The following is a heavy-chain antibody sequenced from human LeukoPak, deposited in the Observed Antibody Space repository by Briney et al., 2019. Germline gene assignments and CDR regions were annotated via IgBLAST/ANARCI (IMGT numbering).Heavy chain of an antibody. CDR3: ARKEMATINDAFDI. D-gene: IGHD5-24*01. V-gene: IGHV1-69*06. CDR2: IIPIFGTA. Sequence: GASVKVSCKASGGTFSSYAISWVRQAPGQGLEWMGGIIPIFGTANYAQKFQGRVTITADKSTSTAYMELSSLRSEDTAVYYCARKEMATINDAFDIWGQGTMVTVSS. J-gene: IGHJ3*02. CDR1: GGTFSSYA.